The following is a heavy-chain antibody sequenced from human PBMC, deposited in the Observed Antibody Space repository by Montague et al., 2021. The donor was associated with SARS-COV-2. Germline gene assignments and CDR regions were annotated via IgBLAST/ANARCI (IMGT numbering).Heavy chain of an antibody. CDR1: GYTLSQTI. D-gene: IGHD3-3*01. J-gene: IGHJ3*01. CDR3: TTHSISGVVIYAFAF. V-gene: IGHV1-24*01. CDR2: LDPQYGET. Sequence: SVKVSCKVSGYTLSQTIIHWVRQAPGEGLERMGSLDPQYGETVYRHTLQGRVALTADSSTETAYMELTNLIFDDTAVYYCTTHSISGVVIYAFAFWGQGTVVTVSS.